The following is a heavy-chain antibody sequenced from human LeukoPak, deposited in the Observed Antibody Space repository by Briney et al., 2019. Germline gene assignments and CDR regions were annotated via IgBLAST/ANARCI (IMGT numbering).Heavy chain of an antibody. J-gene: IGHJ5*02. V-gene: IGHV1-8*01. D-gene: IGHD3-16*01. CDR2: MSPNSGNT. Sequence: ASVKVSCKASGYTFTSYNINWVRQATGQGLEWMGWMSPNSGNTGFAQKFQGRVTMTRNTSISTACMELSSLRSEDTAVYYCARGLFRGGRNWFDPWGQGTLVTVSS. CDR3: ARGLFRGGRNWFDP. CDR1: GYTFTSYN.